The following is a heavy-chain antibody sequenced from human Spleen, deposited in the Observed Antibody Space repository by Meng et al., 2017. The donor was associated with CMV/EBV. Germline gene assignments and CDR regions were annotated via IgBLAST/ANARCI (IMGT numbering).Heavy chain of an antibody. J-gene: IGHJ4*02. CDR2: ISSSGSTI. CDR3: ARDRWNYGNPYFDY. D-gene: IGHD1-7*01. V-gene: IGHV3-11*01. CDR1: GFTFSDYY. Sequence: GESLKISCAASGFTFSDYYMSWIRQAPGKGLEWVSYISSSGSTIYYADSVKGRFTISRDNAKNSLYLQMNSLRAEDTAVYYCARDRWNYGNPYFDYWGQGTLVTVSS.